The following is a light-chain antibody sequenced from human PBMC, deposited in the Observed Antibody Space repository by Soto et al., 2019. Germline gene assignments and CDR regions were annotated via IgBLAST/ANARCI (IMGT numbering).Light chain of an antibody. CDR2: DAS. CDR1: QSISSF. Sequence: ETVLTQSPATLSLSPGERATLSCRANQSISSFLAWYQQRPGQAPRVLIYDASKRATGVPARFSGSGSGTDFTLTISNLDPEDSAVYYCQQYHNWPAFGQGTKVEIK. CDR3: QQYHNWPA. J-gene: IGKJ1*01. V-gene: IGKV3-11*01.